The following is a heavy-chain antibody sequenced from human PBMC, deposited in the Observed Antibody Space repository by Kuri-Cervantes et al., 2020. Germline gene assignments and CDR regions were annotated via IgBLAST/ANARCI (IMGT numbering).Heavy chain of an antibody. Sequence: ASVKVSCKASGYTFTSYGISWVRQAPGQGLEWMGWISAYNGNTNFAQKLQGRVTMTTDTSTSTAYVELRSLRSDDTAVYYCARGGTGYELYYFDYWGQGALVTVSS. V-gene: IGHV1-18*01. D-gene: IGHD3/OR15-3a*01. CDR1: GYTFTSYG. J-gene: IGHJ4*02. CDR3: ARGGTGYELYYFDY. CDR2: ISAYNGNT.